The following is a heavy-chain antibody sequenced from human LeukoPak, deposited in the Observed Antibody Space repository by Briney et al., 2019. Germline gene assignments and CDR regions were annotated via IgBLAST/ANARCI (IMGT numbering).Heavy chain of an antibody. CDR3: ARAYSSSWYYFDY. V-gene: IGHV3-21*01. J-gene: IGHJ4*02. Sequence: GGSLRLSCAGSGFTFSSYSMNWVRQAPGKGLEWVSSISSSSSYIYYADSVKGRFTISRDNAKNSLYLQMNSLRAEDTAVYYCARAYSSSWYYFDYWGQGTLVTVSS. CDR1: GFTFSSYS. D-gene: IGHD6-13*01. CDR2: ISSSSSYI.